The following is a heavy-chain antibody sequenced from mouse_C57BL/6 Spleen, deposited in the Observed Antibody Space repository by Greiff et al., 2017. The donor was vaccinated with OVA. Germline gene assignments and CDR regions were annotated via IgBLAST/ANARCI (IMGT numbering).Heavy chain of an antibody. J-gene: IGHJ2*01. CDR3: TRPLITTVALDY. Sequence: VQRVESGAELVRPGASVTLSCKASGYTFTDYEMHWVKQTPVHGLEWIGAIDPETGGTAYNQKFKGKAILTADKSSSTAYMELRSLTSEDSAVYYSTRPLITTVALDYWGQGTTLTVSS. D-gene: IGHD1-1*01. CDR1: GYTFTDYE. CDR2: IDPETGGT. V-gene: IGHV1-15*01.